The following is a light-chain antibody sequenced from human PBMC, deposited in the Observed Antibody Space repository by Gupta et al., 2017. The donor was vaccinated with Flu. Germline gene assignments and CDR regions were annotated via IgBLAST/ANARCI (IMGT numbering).Light chain of an antibody. CDR2: VTS. J-gene: IGKJ1*01. CDR1: QSVTTY. Sequence: GRQSVTTYLNWYQQKPGKAPKLLIYVTSSLQSGVPSRFSGNGYGTDFTLTISRLQPEDVATYYCQQSDNAPTTFGQGTTVEIK. CDR3: QQSDNAPTT. V-gene: IGKV1-39*01.